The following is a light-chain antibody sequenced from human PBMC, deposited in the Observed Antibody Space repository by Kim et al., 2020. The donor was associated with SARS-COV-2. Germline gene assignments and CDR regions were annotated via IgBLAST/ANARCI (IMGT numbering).Light chain of an antibody. CDR2: RAS. V-gene: IGKV3-15*01. CDR1: QNVNTN. J-gene: IGKJ2*01. CDR3: QQYHNWPPRFT. Sequence: PGERANLSCKTSQNVNTNLAWYQQKPGQAPRLLMYRASTRATGTPARFSASGSGTEFTLTISSLQSEDIAIYYCQQYHNWPPRFTFGQGTKLEI.